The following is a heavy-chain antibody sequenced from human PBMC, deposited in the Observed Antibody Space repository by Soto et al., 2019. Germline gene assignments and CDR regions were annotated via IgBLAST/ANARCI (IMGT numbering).Heavy chain of an antibody. J-gene: IGHJ4*02. V-gene: IGHV3-23*01. CDR2: ISGSGGST. D-gene: IGHD3-10*01. CDR1: GFTFSSYA. CDR3: AKGHYGSGSRYFDY. Sequence: GGSLRLSCAASGFTFSSYAMSWVRQAPGKGLEWVSAISGSGGSTYYADSGKGRFTISRDNSKNTLYLQMTSLRAEDTAVYYCAKGHYGSGSRYFDYWGQGTLVTVSS.